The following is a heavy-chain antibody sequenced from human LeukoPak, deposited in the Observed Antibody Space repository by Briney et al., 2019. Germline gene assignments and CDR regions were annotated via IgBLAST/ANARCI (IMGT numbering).Heavy chain of an antibody. D-gene: IGHD3-22*01. CDR1: GYTFTIYD. Sequence: ASVKVSCKASGYTFTIYDINWVRQAPGQGGERMGWMNTNSGNTGYTQKFQGRGTITRNTSISTAYMELSSLRSEDTAVYYCAQYSYYYDSSGLKAWGQGTLVTVSS. CDR3: AQYSYYYDSSGLKA. CDR2: MNTNSGNT. J-gene: IGHJ5*02. V-gene: IGHV1-8*01.